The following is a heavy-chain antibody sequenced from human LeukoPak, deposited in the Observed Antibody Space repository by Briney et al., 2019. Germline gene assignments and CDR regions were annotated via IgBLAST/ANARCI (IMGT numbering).Heavy chain of an antibody. D-gene: IGHD3-10*01. CDR2: IKRHGIEK. CDR3: VLNMVGGQIFDF. J-gene: IGHJ4*02. Sequence: GGSLRLSCAASGFTFSNYWMSWVRQAPGKGLEWVADIKRHGIEKHYVDAVKGRSTISRDNAKNSLYLQMNSLRAEDTAVYYCVLNMVGGQIFDFWGQGTLVTVSS. V-gene: IGHV3-7*01. CDR1: GFTFSNYW.